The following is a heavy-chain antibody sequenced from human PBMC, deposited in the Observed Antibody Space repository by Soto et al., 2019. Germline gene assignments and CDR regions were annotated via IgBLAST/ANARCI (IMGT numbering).Heavy chain of an antibody. CDR3: ARRGYSYGLDV. D-gene: IGHD5-18*01. CDR1: GYNFATYW. CDR2: IYPGDSDT. J-gene: IGHJ6*02. Sequence: GESLKISCQGSGYNFATYWIAWVRQLPGKGPEWMGIIYPGDSDTSYSPSFQGQVTISVDKSISTAYLQWNSLKAPDTAVYYCARRGYSYGLDVWGQGTKVTVSS. V-gene: IGHV5-51*01.